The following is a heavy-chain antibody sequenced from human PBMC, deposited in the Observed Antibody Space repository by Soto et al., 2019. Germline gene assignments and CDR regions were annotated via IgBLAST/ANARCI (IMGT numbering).Heavy chain of an antibody. CDR3: AADSHYDFWSGYLGYYYYGMDV. Sequence: SVKVSCKASGFTFTSSAVQWVRQARGQRLEWIGWIVVGSGNTNYAQKFQERVTITRDMSTSTAYMELSSLRSEETAVYYCAADSHYDFWSGYLGYYYYGMDVWGQGTTVTVSS. V-gene: IGHV1-58*01. CDR2: IVVGSGNT. D-gene: IGHD3-3*01. J-gene: IGHJ6*02. CDR1: GFTFTSSA.